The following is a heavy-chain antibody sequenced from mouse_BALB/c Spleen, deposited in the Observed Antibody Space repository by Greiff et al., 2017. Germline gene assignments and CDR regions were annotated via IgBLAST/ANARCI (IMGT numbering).Heavy chain of an antibody. D-gene: IGHD1-1*01. J-gene: IGHJ4*01. V-gene: IGHV5-6-5*01. CDR2: ISSGGST. CDR3: ARGGPLTPGGGDAMGY. Sequence: EVKLEESGGGLVKPGGSLKLSCAASGFTFSSYAMSWVRQTPEKRLEWVASISSGGSTYYPDSVKGRFTISRDNARNILYLQMSSLRSEDTAMYYGARGGPLTPGGGDAMGYWVKEPQSPSPQ. CDR1: GFTFSSYA.